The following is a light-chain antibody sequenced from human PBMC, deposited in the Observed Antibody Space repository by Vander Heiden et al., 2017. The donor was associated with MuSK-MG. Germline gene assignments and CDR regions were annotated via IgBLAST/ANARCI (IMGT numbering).Light chain of an antibody. V-gene: IGKV1-8*01. CDR1: QGISSY. Sequence: AIRMTQSPSSFSASTGDRVTFTCRASQGISSYLAWDQQKPGKAPKLLIYAASTLQSGVPSRFSGSGSGTDFTLTISCLQSEDFATYYCQQYYSYPYTFGQGTKLEIK. J-gene: IGKJ2*01. CDR2: AAS. CDR3: QQYYSYPYT.